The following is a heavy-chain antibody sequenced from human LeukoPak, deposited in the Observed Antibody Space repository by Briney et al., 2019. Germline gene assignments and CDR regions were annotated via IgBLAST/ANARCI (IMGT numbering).Heavy chain of an antibody. CDR1: GGSISSYY. CDR2: IYYSGST. Sequence: SETLSLTCTVSGGSISSYYWSWIRQPPGKGLEWIGYIYYSGSTNYTPSLKSRVTISVDTSKNQFSLKLSSVTAADTAVYYCARESYYDYVWGSYRSNYWGQGTLVTVSS. D-gene: IGHD3-16*02. CDR3: ARESYYDYVWGSYRSNY. J-gene: IGHJ4*02. V-gene: IGHV4-59*01.